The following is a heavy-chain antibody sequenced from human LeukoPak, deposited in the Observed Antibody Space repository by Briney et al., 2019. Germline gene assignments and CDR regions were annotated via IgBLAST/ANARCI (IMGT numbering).Heavy chain of an antibody. D-gene: IGHD2-21*02. CDR3: TTDRLLAYCGGDCYSLSENYYYYYGMDV. CDR2: IKSKTDGGTT. Sequence: GGSLRLSCAASGFTVSSNYMSWVRQAPGKGLEWVGRIKSKTDGGTTDYAAPVKGRFTISRDDSKNTLYLQMNSLKTEDTAVYYCTTDRLLAYCGGDCYSLSENYYYYYGMDVWGQGTTVTVSS. J-gene: IGHJ6*02. V-gene: IGHV3-15*01. CDR1: GFTVSSNY.